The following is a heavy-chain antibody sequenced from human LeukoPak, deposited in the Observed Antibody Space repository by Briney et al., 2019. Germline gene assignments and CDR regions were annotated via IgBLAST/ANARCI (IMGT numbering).Heavy chain of an antibody. CDR1: GFTFSDYY. CDR3: ARDPGTPGDYYYYYMDV. J-gene: IGHJ6*03. V-gene: IGHV3-11*04. D-gene: IGHD1-7*01. Sequence: GGSLRLSCAASGFTFSDYYMSWIRQAPGKGLEWVSYISSSGSTIYYADSVKGRFTMSRDNSKNRLYLQMNSLRVEDTAVYYCARDPGTPGDYYYYYMDVWGKGTTVTVSS. CDR2: ISSSGSTI.